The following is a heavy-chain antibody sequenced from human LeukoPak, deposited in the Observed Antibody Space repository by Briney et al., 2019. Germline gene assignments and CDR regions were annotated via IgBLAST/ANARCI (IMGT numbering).Heavy chain of an antibody. CDR1: GYTFTSYD. J-gene: IGHJ4*02. V-gene: IGHV1-8*01. CDR2: MNPNSGNT. Sequence: GASVKVSCKASGYTFTSYDINWVRQATGQGLEWMGWMNPNSGNTGYAQKFQGRVTMTRNTSIRTAYMELSSLRSEDTAVYYCARTNKQWLVLGYWGQGTLVTVSS. CDR3: ARTNKQWLVLGY. D-gene: IGHD6-19*01.